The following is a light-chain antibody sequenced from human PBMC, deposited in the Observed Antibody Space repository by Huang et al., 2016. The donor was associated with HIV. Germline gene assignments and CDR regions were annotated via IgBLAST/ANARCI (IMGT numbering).Light chain of an antibody. CDR2: VAS. CDR3: QQYNNWPYT. V-gene: IGKV3-15*01. J-gene: IGKJ2*01. Sequence: EIVMTQSPATLSVSPGERATLSCRASQSVSSNLAWYPQKPGQGPRLLIYVASTRATGIPARFSGSGSGTEFALTISSLQSEDFAVYYCQQYNNWPYTFGQGTKLEIK. CDR1: QSVSSN.